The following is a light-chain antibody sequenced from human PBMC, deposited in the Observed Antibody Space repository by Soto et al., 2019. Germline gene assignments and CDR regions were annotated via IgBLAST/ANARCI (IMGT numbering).Light chain of an antibody. Sequence: QLVLTQPPSVSGGPGQRVTISCTASSSNIGAGYDVHWYQQLPGTAPKLLIYGNTNRPSGVPDRFSGSKSGTSASLAITGLQAEDEADYYCQSYDSSLSAWVFGGGTKLTVL. CDR1: SSNIGAGYD. CDR3: QSYDSSLSAWV. J-gene: IGLJ3*02. V-gene: IGLV1-40*01. CDR2: GNT.